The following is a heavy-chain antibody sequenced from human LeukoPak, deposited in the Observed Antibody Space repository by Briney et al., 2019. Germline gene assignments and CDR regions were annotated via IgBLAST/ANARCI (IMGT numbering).Heavy chain of an antibody. Sequence: AASVKVSCKASGYTFTGYYMHWVRQAPGQGLEWMGWINPNSGGTNSAQKLQGRVTMTTDTSTSTAYMELRNLRSDDTAVYYCARIAYCGGDCYTTYFDYWGQGTLVTVSS. J-gene: IGHJ4*02. D-gene: IGHD2-21*01. CDR1: GYTFTGYY. CDR2: INPNSGGT. V-gene: IGHV1-2*02. CDR3: ARIAYCGGDCYTTYFDY.